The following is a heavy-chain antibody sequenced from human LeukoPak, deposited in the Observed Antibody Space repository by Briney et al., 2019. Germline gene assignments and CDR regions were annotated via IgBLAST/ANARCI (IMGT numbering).Heavy chain of an antibody. CDR3: ARVTCSSTSCYLYYYYYYMDV. V-gene: IGHV3-21*01. J-gene: IGHJ6*03. Sequence: GGSLRLSCAASGFTFSSYWMSWVRQAPGKGLEWVSSISSSSSYIYYADSVKGRFTISRDNAKNSLYLQMNSLRAEDTAVYYCARVTCSSTSCYLYYYYYYMDVWGKGTTVTVSS. CDR1: GFTFSSYW. D-gene: IGHD2-2*01. CDR2: ISSSSSYI.